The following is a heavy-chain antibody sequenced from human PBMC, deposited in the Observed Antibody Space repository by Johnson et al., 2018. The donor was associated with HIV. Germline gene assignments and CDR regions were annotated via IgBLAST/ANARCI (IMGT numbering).Heavy chain of an antibody. D-gene: IGHD6-6*01. CDR3: ARAERSSSGVDALEI. CDR2: IKQDGSEK. Sequence: VQLVESGGGLVKPGGYLRLSCAVSGFTFSDYYMSWIRQAPGKGLEWVANIKQDGSEKYYEASVKGRFTISRDNSKNTLYLQMNSLRAEDTAVYYCARAERSSSGVDALEIWGQGTMVTVSS. J-gene: IGHJ3*02. V-gene: IGHV3-7*01. CDR1: GFTFSDYY.